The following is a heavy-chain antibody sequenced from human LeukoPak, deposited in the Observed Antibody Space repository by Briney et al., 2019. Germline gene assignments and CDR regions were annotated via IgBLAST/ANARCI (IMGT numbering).Heavy chain of an antibody. J-gene: IGHJ4*02. CDR2: IYYGQTI. D-gene: IGHD5-12*01. Sequence: PSETLSLTCTISAASISSSSHHWGWIRQSPGKGLEWIGSIYYGQTIYYNPSLNGRVTISVLTSKDQFTLQLNSVTAADTAVYYCVRHDGRGGATMGALDSWGQGSLVTVSS. CDR1: AASISSSSHH. CDR3: VRHDGRGGATMGALDS. V-gene: IGHV4-39*01.